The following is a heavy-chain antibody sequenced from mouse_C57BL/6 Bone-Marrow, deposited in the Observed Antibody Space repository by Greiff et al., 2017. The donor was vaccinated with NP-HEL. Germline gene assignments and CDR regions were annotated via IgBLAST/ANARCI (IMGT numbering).Heavy chain of an antibody. CDR2: INPGSGGT. CDR3: ARDDYDGRFYAMDY. CDR1: GYAFTNYL. J-gene: IGHJ4*01. D-gene: IGHD2-4*01. Sequence: QVQLQQSGAELVRPGTSVKVSCKASGYAFTNYLIEWVKQRPGQGLEWIGVINPGSGGTNYNEKFKGKATLTADKSSSTAYMQLSSLTSEDSAVYFWARDDYDGRFYAMDYWGQGTSVTVSS. V-gene: IGHV1-54*01.